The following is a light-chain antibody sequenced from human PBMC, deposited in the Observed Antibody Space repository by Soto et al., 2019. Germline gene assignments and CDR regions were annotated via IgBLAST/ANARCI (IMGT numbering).Light chain of an antibody. CDR3: QTWGTGIPV. V-gene: IGLV4-69*01. J-gene: IGLJ2*01. CDR2: LNSDGSH. CDR1: TGHSSYA. Sequence: QPVLTQSPSASASLGASVKLTCTLSTGHSSYAIAWHQQQPDQGPRYLMKLNSDGSHTKGDGIPDRFSGSSSGAERYLTISSLQSEDEADYYCQTWGTGIPVFGGGTKLTVL.